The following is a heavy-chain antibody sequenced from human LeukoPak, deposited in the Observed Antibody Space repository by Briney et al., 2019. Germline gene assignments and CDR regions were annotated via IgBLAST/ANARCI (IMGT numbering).Heavy chain of an antibody. D-gene: IGHD2-15*01. J-gene: IGHJ4*02. CDR3: ARGDISLDLTLDY. V-gene: IGHV3-21*01. Sequence: GGSLRLSCAASGFTFSSYSMNWVRQAPGKGLEWVSSISSSSSYIYYADSVKGRFTISRDNAKNSLYLQMNSLRAEDTAVYYCARGDISLDLTLDYWGQGTLVTVSS. CDR1: GFTFSSYS. CDR2: ISSSSSYI.